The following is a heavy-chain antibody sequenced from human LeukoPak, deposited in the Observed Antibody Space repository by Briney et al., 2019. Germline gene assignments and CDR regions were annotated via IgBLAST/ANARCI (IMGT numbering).Heavy chain of an antibody. CDR1: GFTFSSYA. J-gene: IGHJ4*02. CDR2: IKQDGSEK. Sequence: GGSLRLSCAASGFTFSSYAMHWVRQAPGKGLEWVANIKQDGSEKYYVDSVKGRFTISRDNAKNSLYLQMNSLRAEDTAVYYCARGGYSYGPRGLFDYWGQGTLVIVSS. V-gene: IGHV3-7*01. D-gene: IGHD5-18*01. CDR3: ARGGYSYGPRGLFDY.